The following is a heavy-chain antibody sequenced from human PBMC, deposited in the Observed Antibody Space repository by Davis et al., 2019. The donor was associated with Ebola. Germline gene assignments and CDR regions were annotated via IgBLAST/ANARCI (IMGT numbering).Heavy chain of an antibody. V-gene: IGHV5-10-1*01. CDR3: ARRSYWFDP. Sequence: ESLNLPFKCPGYSFTSYWISWVRQMPGQVLEWMGRIDPSDSYTNYSPSFQGHVTISADKSISTAYLQWSSLKASDTAMYYCARRSYWFDPWGQGTLVTVSS. D-gene: IGHD1-26*01. CDR1: GYSFTSYW. J-gene: IGHJ5*02. CDR2: IDPSDSYT.